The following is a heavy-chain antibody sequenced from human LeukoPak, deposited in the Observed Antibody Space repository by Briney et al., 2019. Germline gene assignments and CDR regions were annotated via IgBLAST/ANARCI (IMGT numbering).Heavy chain of an antibody. V-gene: IGHV3-7*01. Sequence: GGSLRLSCAASGFTFSSYSMNWVRQAPGKGLEWVANIKRDGSEKFYVDSVKGRFTISRDNAKNSLYLQMNSLRAEDTAVYYCTRTPTRYCSITSCPFDYWGQGTLVTVSS. CDR3: TRTPTRYCSITSCPFDY. CDR2: IKRDGSEK. CDR1: GFTFSSYS. D-gene: IGHD2-2*01. J-gene: IGHJ4*02.